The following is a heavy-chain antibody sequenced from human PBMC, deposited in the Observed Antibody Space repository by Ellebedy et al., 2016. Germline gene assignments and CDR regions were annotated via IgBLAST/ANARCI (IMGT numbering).Heavy chain of an antibody. CDR3: AKAHYYYDSSGYYEDY. V-gene: IGHV3-30*18. D-gene: IGHD3-22*01. CDR2: ISYDGSDK. CDR1: GFTFSSYG. Sequence: GESLKISXAASGFTFSSYGIHWVRQAPGKGLDWVALISYDGSDKYYADSVRGRFTISRDNSKNTLYLQMNSLRTEDTAVYYCAKAHYYYDSSGYYEDYWGRGTLVTVSS. J-gene: IGHJ4*02.